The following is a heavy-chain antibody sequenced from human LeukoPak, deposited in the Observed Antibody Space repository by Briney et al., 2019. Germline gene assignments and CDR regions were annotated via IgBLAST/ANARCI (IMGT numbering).Heavy chain of an antibody. J-gene: IGHJ4*02. D-gene: IGHD1-26*01. CDR3: AKTMGRIDVDY. Sequence: GGSLRLSCAASGFSFSTFAMTWVRQAPGKGLGWVSTISDSGGSTYYADSVKGRFTFSRDNSKNTMYLQMDSLTADDTAVYYCAKTMGRIDVDYWGQGTLITVSS. CDR2: ISDSGGST. CDR1: GFSFSTFA. V-gene: IGHV3-23*01.